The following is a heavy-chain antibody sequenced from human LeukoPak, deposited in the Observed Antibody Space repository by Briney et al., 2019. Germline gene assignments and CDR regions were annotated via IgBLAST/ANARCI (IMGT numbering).Heavy chain of an antibody. D-gene: IGHD3-22*01. Sequence: SETLSLTCAVYGGSSSGYYWSWIRQPPGKGLEWIGEINHSGSTNYNPSLTSRVTMSVDTSKNQFSLKLSSVTAADTAVYYCARDRYYYDSSGAYWFDPWGQGTLVTVSS. CDR3: ARDRYYYDSSGAYWFDP. V-gene: IGHV4-34*01. CDR1: GGSSSGYY. J-gene: IGHJ5*02. CDR2: INHSGST.